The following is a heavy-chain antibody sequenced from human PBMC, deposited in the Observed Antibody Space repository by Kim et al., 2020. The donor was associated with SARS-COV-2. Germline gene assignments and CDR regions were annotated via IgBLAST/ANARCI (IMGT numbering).Heavy chain of an antibody. Sequence: GSTNSNPSLKSRVTISVDTSKNRFSLKLSSVTAADTAVYYCASPTGIPQWGQGTLVTVSS. J-gene: IGHJ4*02. CDR2: GST. D-gene: IGHD4-17*01. V-gene: IGHV4-34*01. CDR3: ASPTGIPQ.